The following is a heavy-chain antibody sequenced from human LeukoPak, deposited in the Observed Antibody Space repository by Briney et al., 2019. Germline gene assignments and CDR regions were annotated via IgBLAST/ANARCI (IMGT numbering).Heavy chain of an antibody. CDR3: STLIVLLWPPFRGLNCFDP. V-gene: IGHV4-39*01. CDR2: IYYSGST. J-gene: IGHJ5*02. CDR1: GGSISSSSYY. D-gene: IGHD3-10*01. Sequence: SETLSLTCTVAGGSISSSSYYWGWIRQPPGNGLELVGSIYYSGSTYYNPSLKRRVTISVDTSKYQFSLKLSSVTAEDPGVDCCSTLIVLLWPPFRGLNCFDPWGQGTLVTVSS.